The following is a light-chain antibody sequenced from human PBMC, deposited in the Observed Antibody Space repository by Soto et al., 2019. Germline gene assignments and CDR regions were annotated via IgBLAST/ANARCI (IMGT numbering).Light chain of an antibody. CDR2: DAS. Sequence: EVVMTQSPASLSASPGERVTLSCRASQNIRSSLAWYQQRPGQAPRLLIYDASTRATGFPARFSGSGSGTDFTLTISSLQSEDFAVYYCQQYDNWPWTFGQGTKVDIK. CDR3: QQYDNWPWT. J-gene: IGKJ1*01. V-gene: IGKV3-15*01. CDR1: QNIRSS.